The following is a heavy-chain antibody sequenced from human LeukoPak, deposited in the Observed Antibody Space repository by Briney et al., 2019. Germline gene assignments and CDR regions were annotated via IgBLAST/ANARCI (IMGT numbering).Heavy chain of an antibody. CDR1: GGTFSSYA. D-gene: IGHD5-18*01. J-gene: IGHJ4*02. CDR2: IIPIFGTA. Sequence: ASVKVSCKASGGTFSSYAISWVRQAPGQGLEWMGGIIPIFGTANYAQKFQGRVTITADESTSTAYMELSSLRSDDTAVYYCARDGSEGYGYPFDYWGQGTLVTVSS. CDR3: ARDGSEGYGYPFDY. V-gene: IGHV1-69*13.